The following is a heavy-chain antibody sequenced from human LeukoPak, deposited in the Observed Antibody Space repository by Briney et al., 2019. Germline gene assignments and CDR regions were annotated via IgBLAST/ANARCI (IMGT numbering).Heavy chain of an antibody. V-gene: IGHV1-2*06. CDR3: ARGLTVTTRPAGY. D-gene: IGHD4-11*01. J-gene: IGHJ4*02. Sequence: ASVKVSCKASGYTFTGYYMHWVRQAPGQGLEWMGRINPNSGDTAYAQKFQGRVTMTRDTSISTAYMELSSLRSEDTAVYYCARGLTVTTRPAGYWGQGTLVTVSS. CDR2: INPNSGDT. CDR1: GYTFTGYY.